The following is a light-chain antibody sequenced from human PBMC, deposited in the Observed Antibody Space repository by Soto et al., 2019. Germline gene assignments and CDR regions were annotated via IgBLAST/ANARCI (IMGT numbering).Light chain of an antibody. CDR3: QQYNSYPYT. CDR2: KAS. Sequence: DIQMTQSPSILSASVGDGVTIACRASQSVTLWLTWYQQKPEKAPKLLLYKASTLESGVPSRFSGNGSETDFTLTISSLQPDDIGTYYCQQYNSYPYTFGQGTKLEIK. CDR1: QSVTLW. V-gene: IGKV1-5*03. J-gene: IGKJ2*01.